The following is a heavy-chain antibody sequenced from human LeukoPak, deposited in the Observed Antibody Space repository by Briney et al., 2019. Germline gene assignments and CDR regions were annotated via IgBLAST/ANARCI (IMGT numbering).Heavy chain of an antibody. CDR2: ISWNGGNI. J-gene: IGHJ5*02. Sequence: PGGSLRLSCAASGFTFDDYAMHWVRQAPGMGLEWVSGISWNGGNIGYADSVKGRFIISRDNARNSLYLQMNSLRAEDMALYYCAKGGIAVAGTWFDPWGQGTLVTVSS. CDR3: AKGGIAVAGTWFDP. CDR1: GFTFDDYA. D-gene: IGHD6-19*01. V-gene: IGHV3-9*03.